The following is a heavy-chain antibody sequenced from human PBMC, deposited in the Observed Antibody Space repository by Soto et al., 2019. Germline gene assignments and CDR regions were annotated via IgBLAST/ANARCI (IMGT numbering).Heavy chain of an antibody. CDR3: AVARGPDAFDI. V-gene: IGHV3-74*01. J-gene: IGHJ3*02. Sequence: GGSLRLSCAASGFTFSSYWMHWVRQAPGKGLVWVSRINSDGSSTSYADSVKGRFTISRDNAKNTLYLQMNSLRAEDTAVYYCAVARGPDAFDIWGQGTMVTVSS. D-gene: IGHD2-15*01. CDR2: INSDGSST. CDR1: GFTFSSYW.